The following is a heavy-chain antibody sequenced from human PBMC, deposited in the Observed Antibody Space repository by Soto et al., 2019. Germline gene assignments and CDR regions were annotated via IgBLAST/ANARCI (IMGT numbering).Heavy chain of an antibody. V-gene: IGHV2-5*01. J-gene: IGHJ3*02. CDR2: VYWNDDK. Sequence: SGPTLVNPTQTLTLTCTLSGISLSTSGVGLGWIRQTPGKALEWLALVYWNDDKHYSPSLKSRLTITKDTSKNQALLTMTNMDPVDTATYFCARGLATLPVFAFDIWGQGTVVTVSS. D-gene: IGHD1-1*01. CDR3: ARGLATLPVFAFDI. CDR1: GISLSTSGVG.